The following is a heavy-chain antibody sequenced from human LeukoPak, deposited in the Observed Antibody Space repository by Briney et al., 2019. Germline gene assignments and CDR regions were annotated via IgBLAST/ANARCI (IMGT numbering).Heavy chain of an antibody. V-gene: IGHV4-4*07. CDR3: ARPGYSISSYRSDY. CDR1: GGSISSYW. D-gene: IGHD3-22*01. CDR2: IYTTGRT. J-gene: IGHJ4*02. Sequence: PSETLSLNCSVSGGSISSYWWSWIRQPAGKGLEFIGRIYTTGRTNYNPSLKSRVSMSVDTSKNKFSLELRSVTAADTAVYFCARPGYSISSYRSDYWGQGALVTVSS.